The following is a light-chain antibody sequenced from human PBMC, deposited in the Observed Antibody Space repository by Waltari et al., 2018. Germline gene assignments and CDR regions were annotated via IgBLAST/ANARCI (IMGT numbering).Light chain of an antibody. CDR2: KAS. Sequence: DIQMTQSPSTLSASIGDRVTITCRASESISRWLVWYQQKPGKAPKLLIYKASTLESGVASRFSGSGSGTQFTLTISSLRPDDFATYYCQQCYYFPLTFGGGTRVQIK. CDR1: ESISRW. J-gene: IGKJ4*01. V-gene: IGKV1-5*03. CDR3: QQCYYFPLT.